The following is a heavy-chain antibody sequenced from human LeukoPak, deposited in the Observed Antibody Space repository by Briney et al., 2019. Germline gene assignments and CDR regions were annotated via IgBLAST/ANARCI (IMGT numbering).Heavy chain of an antibody. J-gene: IGHJ4*02. V-gene: IGHV3-23*01. CDR1: GFIFSGYA. CDR2: ISGSGGST. D-gene: IGHD6-19*01. CDR3: AKDRYSSGYYYFDY. Sequence: GGSLRLSCAASGFIFSGYAMSWFRQAPGKGLEWVSGISGSGGSTYYADSVKGRFTISRGNSKNTLYLQMNSLRAEDTALYFCAKDRYSSGYYYFDYWGQGTLVTVSS.